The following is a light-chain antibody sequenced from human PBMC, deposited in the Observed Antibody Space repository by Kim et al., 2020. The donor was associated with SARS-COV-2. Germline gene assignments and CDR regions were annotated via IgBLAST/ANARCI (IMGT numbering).Light chain of an antibody. CDR1: SGHSSNA. CDR3: QACGNDTRF. V-gene: IGLV4-69*01. Sequence: QLVLTQSPSASASPGASVKITCTMTSGHSSNAKAWHQQQPEKGPRFVMKVNNEGSHINGYGIRDRFSSSSTGAKRPFTISSLQSEDEADYYFQACGNDTRFFGGGTQLTVL. J-gene: IGLJ2*01. CDR2: VNNEGSH.